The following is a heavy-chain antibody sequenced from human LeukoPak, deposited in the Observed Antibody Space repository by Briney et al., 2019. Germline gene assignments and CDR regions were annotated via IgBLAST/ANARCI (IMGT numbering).Heavy chain of an antibody. CDR3: ARGTTVIQTLDY. CDR1: GYTFTGYY. V-gene: IGHV1-2*02. D-gene: IGHD4-17*01. Sequence: ASVKVSCKASGYTFTGYYMHWVRQAPGQGLQWMGWITPNSGGTNYAQKFQGRVTMTRDTSISTAYMELSSLRSDDTAVYYCARGTTVIQTLDYWGQGTLVTVSS. CDR2: ITPNSGGT. J-gene: IGHJ4*02.